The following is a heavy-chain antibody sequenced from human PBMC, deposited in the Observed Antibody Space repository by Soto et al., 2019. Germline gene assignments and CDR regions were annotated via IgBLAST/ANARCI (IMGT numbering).Heavy chain of an antibody. CDR3: ARDLSYY. CDR1: GFTFKNYG. J-gene: IGHJ4*02. CDR2: VYYDGSNQ. V-gene: IGHV3-33*01. Sequence: QVQLVESGGGVVQPGTSLRLSCAASGFTFKNYGMHWVRQAPGKGLEWVAIVYYDGSNQYYADSVKGRFTISRDNSKNALYLQMNSLRVDDTAMYYCARDLSYYWGQGTLVTVSS.